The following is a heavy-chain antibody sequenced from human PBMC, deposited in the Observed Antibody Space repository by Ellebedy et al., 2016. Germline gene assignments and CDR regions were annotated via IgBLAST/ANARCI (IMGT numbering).Heavy chain of an antibody. J-gene: IGHJ3*02. CDR1: GFTFTSSA. CDR3: ARAGDGYNRRDAFDI. D-gene: IGHD5-24*01. V-gene: IGHV1-58*02. CDR2: IVVGSGNT. Sequence: SVKVSXXASGFTFTSSAMQWVRQARGQRLEWIGWIVVGSGNTNYAQKFQERVTITRDMSTSTAYMELSSLRSEDTAVYYCARAGDGYNRRDAFDIWGQGTMVTVSS.